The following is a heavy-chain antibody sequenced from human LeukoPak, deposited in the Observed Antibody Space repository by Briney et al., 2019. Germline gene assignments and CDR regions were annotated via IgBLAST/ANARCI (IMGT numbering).Heavy chain of an antibody. V-gene: IGHV4-38-2*02. CDR1: GSGYSISGGFY. CDR2: IYHTGST. Sequence: KASETLSLTCTVSGSGYSISGGFYWGWIRQPPGKGLEWIGSIYHTGSTYYNPSLKSRATISVDTSKNQFSLKLKSVTAADTAVYYCAGQFDSSGSYFYWGQGTLVTVSS. CDR3: AGQFDSSGSYFY. D-gene: IGHD3-22*01. J-gene: IGHJ4*02.